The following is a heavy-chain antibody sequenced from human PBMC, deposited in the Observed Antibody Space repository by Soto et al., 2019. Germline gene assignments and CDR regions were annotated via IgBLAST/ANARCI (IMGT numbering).Heavy chain of an antibody. D-gene: IGHD2-2*01. CDR3: ARDPNCSSTSCYRGAFDY. J-gene: IGHJ4*02. V-gene: IGHV1-69*01. CDR1: GGTFSSYA. Sequence: QVQLVQSGAEVKKPGSSVKVSCKASGGTFSSYAISWVRQAPGQGLEWMGGIIPIFGTANYAQKFQGRVTITADESTSTASMELSSLRSEDTAVDYCARDPNCSSTSCYRGAFDYWGQGTLVTVSS. CDR2: IIPIFGTA.